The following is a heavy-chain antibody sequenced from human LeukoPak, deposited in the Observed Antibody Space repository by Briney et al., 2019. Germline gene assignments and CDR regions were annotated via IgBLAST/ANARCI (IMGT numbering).Heavy chain of an antibody. D-gene: IGHD3-10*01. CDR1: GGSISSYY. CDR2: IYYSGST. J-gene: IGHJ4*02. CDR3: ARRQGLNYSVSGSKGAFDY. Sequence: SETLSLTCTVSGGSISSYYWSWIRQPPGKGLEWIGYIYYSGSTNYNPSLKSRVTISVDTSKNQFSLKLSSVTAADTAVYYCARRQGLNYSVSGSKGAFDYWGQATLVTVSS. V-gene: IGHV4-59*12.